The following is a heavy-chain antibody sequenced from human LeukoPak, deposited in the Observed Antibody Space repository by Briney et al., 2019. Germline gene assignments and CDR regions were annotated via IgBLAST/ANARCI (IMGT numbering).Heavy chain of an antibody. CDR2: INHSGST. D-gene: IGHD1-26*01. Sequence: PSETLSLTCAVYGGSFSGYYWSWIRQPPGKGLEWIGEINHSGSTNYNPSLKSRVTISVDTSKNQFSLKLSSVTAADTAVYYCARVGARGWDAGPMYYFDYWGQGTLVAVSS. CDR1: GGSFSGYY. J-gene: IGHJ4*02. CDR3: ARVGARGWDAGPMYYFDY. V-gene: IGHV4-34*01.